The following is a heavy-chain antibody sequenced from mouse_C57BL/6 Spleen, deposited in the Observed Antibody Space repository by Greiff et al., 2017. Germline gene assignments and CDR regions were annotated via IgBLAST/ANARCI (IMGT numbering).Heavy chain of an antibody. J-gene: IGHJ4*01. V-gene: IGHV1-15*01. CDR1: GYTFTDYE. Sequence: QVQLKQSGAELVRPGASVTLSCKASGYTFTDYEMHWVKQTPVHGLEWIGAIDPETGGTAYNQKFKGKAILTADKSSSTAYMELRSLTSEDSAVYYCITTVVATNYYAMDYWGQGTSVTVSS. CDR2: IDPETGGT. CDR3: ITTVVATNYYAMDY. D-gene: IGHD1-1*01.